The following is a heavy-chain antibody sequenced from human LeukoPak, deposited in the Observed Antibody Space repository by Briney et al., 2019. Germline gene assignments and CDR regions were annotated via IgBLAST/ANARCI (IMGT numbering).Heavy chain of an antibody. D-gene: IGHD6-13*01. CDR3: AKDITGIAAAGTRYFQH. Sequence: TGRSLRLSCAASGFTFDDYAMDSVRQAPGEGLEWVSLISWDGGSTYYADSVKGRLTISRDNSKNSLYLQMNSLRAEDTALYYCAKDITGIAAAGTRYFQHWGQGTLVTVSS. V-gene: IGHV3-43D*04. J-gene: IGHJ1*01. CDR2: ISWDGGST. CDR1: GFTFDDYA.